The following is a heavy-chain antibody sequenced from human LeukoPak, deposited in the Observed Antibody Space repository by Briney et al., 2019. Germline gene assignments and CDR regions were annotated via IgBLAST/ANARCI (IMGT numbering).Heavy chain of an antibody. V-gene: IGHV1-8*01. D-gene: IGHD3-22*01. CDR1: GYTFTSYD. Sequence: ASVKVSCKAPGYTFTSYDINWVRQATGQGLEWMGWMNPNSGNTGYAQKFQGRITMTRNTSISTAYMELSSLRSEDTAVYYCARGGFSNYYDSSGKSFDYWGQGTLVTVSS. CDR3: ARGGFSNYYDSSGKSFDY. J-gene: IGHJ4*02. CDR2: MNPNSGNT.